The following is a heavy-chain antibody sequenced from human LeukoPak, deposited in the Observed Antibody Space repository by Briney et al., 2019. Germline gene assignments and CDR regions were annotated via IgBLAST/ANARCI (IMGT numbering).Heavy chain of an antibody. CDR2: INHSGST. V-gene: IGHV4-34*01. Sequence: PSETLSLTCAVYGGSFSGYDWSWIRQPPGKGLKWIGEINHSGSTNYNPSLKSRVTISVDTSKNQFSLKLSSVTAADTAVYYCARRIPRYYYDSSGLYYFDYWGQGTLVTVSS. CDR1: GGSFSGYD. D-gene: IGHD3-22*01. CDR3: ARRIPRYYYDSSGLYYFDY. J-gene: IGHJ4*02.